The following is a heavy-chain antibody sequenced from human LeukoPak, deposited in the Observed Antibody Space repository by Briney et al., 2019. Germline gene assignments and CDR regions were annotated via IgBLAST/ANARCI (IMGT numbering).Heavy chain of an antibody. CDR3: ARVGAAAGYTIEHFQY. J-gene: IGHJ1*01. CDR1: GGSISSYY. D-gene: IGHD6-13*01. V-gene: IGHV4-59*12. CDR2: ISYSGST. Sequence: KPSETLSLTCTVSGGSISSYYWSWIRQPPGKGLEWIGYISYSGSTNYNPSLKSRVTISVDTSKNQFSLKLSSLTAADTAVYYCARVGAAAGYTIEHFQYWGQGTLVTVSS.